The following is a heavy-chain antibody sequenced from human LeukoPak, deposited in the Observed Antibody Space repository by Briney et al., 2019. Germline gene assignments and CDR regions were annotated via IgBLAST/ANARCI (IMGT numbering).Heavy chain of an antibody. CDR3: ARGGVVVVPADICRSQNWFEG. J-gene: IGHJ5*02. Sequence: SETLSLTCAVYGGSFSGYYWSWIRQPPGKGLEWIGEINHSGSTNYNPSLKSRVTISVDTSKNQFSLKLSSVTAADTAVYYCARGGVVVVPADICRSQNWFEGWCQGTRV. V-gene: IGHV4-34*01. D-gene: IGHD2-2*02. CDR1: GGSFSGYY. CDR2: INHSGST.